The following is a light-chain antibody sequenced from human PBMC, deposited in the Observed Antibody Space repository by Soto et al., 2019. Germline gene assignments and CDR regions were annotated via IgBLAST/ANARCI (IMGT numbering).Light chain of an antibody. J-gene: IGKJ1*01. CDR3: QQYNSYPWT. V-gene: IGKV1-5*03. Sequence: DIQMTQSPSTLSASVGDRVTITCRASQSISSWLAWYQQKPGKAPKLLIYKASSLESRVPSRFSGSGSGTEFTLTISSLQPDDFATYYCQQYNSYPWTVGQGTKVDIK. CDR2: KAS. CDR1: QSISSW.